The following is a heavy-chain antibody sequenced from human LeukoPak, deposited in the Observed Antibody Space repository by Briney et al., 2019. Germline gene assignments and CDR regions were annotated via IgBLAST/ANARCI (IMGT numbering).Heavy chain of an antibody. CDR1: GFTFSSYA. J-gene: IGHJ4*02. V-gene: IGHV3-30*04. CDR2: ISYDGSNK. Sequence: PGGSLRLSCAASGFTFSSYAMHWVRQAPGKGLEWVAVISYDGSNKYYAHSVEGRFTISRDNSKNTLYLRMDSLRAEDTAVYYCARDRAWNYFDYWGQGTLVTVSS. D-gene: IGHD3-3*01. CDR3: ARDRAWNYFDY.